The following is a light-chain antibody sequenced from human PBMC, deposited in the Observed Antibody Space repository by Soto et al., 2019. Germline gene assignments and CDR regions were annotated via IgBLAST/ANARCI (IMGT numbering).Light chain of an antibody. Sequence: EILMTQSPATLSVSPGERATLSCRASQSVSSYLAWYQQTPGKAPRRLIYDASNRDTGIPARFSGSESGTDFTLTISRLEPEDFSVYCCQQRSNWPPVFGQGTRLEI. CDR2: DAS. CDR1: QSVSSY. CDR3: QQRSNWPPV. J-gene: IGKJ5*01. V-gene: IGKV3-11*01.